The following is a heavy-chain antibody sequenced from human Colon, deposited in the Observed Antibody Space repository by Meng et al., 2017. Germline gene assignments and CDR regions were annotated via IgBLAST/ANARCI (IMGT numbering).Heavy chain of an antibody. CDR3: ASAPYDDSSGYCYGHDY. J-gene: IGHJ4*02. CDR1: VFTFSREA. CDR2: ISYEGSNK. D-gene: IGHD3-22*01. V-gene: IGHV3-30*04. Sequence: GESLKISCAASVFTFSREAMQWVRPASGKGVEWVAVISYEGSNKYYADSVKGRFTISRDNFKNTLYLQMNSLRAEDTAVYYCASAPYDDSSGYCYGHDYWGQGTLVTVSS.